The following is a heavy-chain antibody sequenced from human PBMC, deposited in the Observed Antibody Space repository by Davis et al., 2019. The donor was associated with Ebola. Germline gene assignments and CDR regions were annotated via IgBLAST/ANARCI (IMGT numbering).Heavy chain of an antibody. J-gene: IGHJ6*03. V-gene: IGHV3-30*03. Sequence: PGGSLRLSCEASGFSFSDYGLHWVRQAPGKGLEWVAFISYDGSKKYYGDSLKGRFTISRDNSKTTLYLEMSSLTPEDTALYYCARELREWGYWNMGVWGKGTTVTVS. CDR2: ISYDGSKK. CDR1: GFSFSDYG. D-gene: IGHD2-15*01. CDR3: ARELREWGYWNMGV.